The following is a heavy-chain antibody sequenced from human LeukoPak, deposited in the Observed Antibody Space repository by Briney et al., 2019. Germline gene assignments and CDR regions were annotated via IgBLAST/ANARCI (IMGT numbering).Heavy chain of an antibody. J-gene: IGHJ5*02. V-gene: IGHV1-69*13. D-gene: IGHD3-10*01. Sequence: WASVKVSCKDSGGTFSSYAISWVRQAPGQGLEWMGGIIPIFGTANYAQKFQGRVTITADESTSTAYMELSSLRSEDTAVYYCARARPMVRGVSYWFDPWGQGTLVTVSS. CDR1: GGTFSSYA. CDR3: ARARPMVRGVSYWFDP. CDR2: IIPIFGTA.